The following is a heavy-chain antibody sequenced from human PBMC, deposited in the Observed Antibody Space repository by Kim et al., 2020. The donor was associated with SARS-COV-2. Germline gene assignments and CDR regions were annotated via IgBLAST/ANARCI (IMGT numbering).Heavy chain of an antibody. J-gene: IGHJ3*02. V-gene: IGHV1-24*01. D-gene: IGHD3-22*01. CDR2: FDPEDGET. Sequence: ASVKVSCKVSGYTLTELSMHWVRQAPGKGLEWMGGFDPEDGETIYAQKFQGRVTMTEDTSTDTAYMELSSLRSEDTAVYYCATVYLPYYYDSSGRIIGAFDIWGQGTMVTVSS. CDR1: GYTLTELS. CDR3: ATVYLPYYYDSSGRIIGAFDI.